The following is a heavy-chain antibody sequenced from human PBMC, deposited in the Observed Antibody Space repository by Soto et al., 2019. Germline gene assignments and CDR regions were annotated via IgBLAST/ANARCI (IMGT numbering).Heavy chain of an antibody. CDR2: ISSSSSYI. J-gene: IGHJ4*02. D-gene: IGHD2-2*02. Sequence: GGSLTLSCAASGFTFSRYSMNWGRQAPGKGLEWVSSISSSSSYIYYADSVKGRFTISRDNAKNSLYLQMNSLRAEDTAVYYCARYTLGIWRTPNPDYVYWVQGTLATVSS. V-gene: IGHV3-21*01. CDR3: ARYTLGIWRTPNPDYVY. CDR1: GFTFSRYS.